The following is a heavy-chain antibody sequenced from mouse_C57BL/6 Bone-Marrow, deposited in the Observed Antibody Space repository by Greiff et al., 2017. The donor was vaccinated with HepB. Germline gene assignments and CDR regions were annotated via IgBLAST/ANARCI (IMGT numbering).Heavy chain of an antibody. CDR2: INPSSGYT. CDR3: ARSYNYGRSYGYFDV. Sequence: QVQLQQSGAELAKPGASVKLSCKASGYTFTSYWMHWVNQRPGQGLEWIGYINPSSGYTKYNQKFKDKATLTADKSSTPAYMHLSSLTYEDSAVYYCARSYNYGRSYGYFDVWGTGTTVTVSS. D-gene: IGHD1-1*01. V-gene: IGHV1-7*01. CDR1: GYTFTSYW. J-gene: IGHJ1*03.